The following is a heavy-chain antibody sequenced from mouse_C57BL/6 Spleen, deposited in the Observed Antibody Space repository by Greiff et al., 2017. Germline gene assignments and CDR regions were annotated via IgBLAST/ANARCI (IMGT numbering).Heavy chain of an antibody. Sequence: QVQLQQPGAELVKPGASVKLSCKASGYTFTSYWMHWVKQRPGQGLEWIGMIHPNSGSTNYNEKFKSKATLTVDKSSSTAYMQLSSLTSEDSAVYYCARYGNYPWYFDVWGTGTTVTVSS. CDR2: IHPNSGST. CDR3: ARYGNYPWYFDV. D-gene: IGHD2-1*01. J-gene: IGHJ1*03. V-gene: IGHV1-64*01. CDR1: GYTFTSYW.